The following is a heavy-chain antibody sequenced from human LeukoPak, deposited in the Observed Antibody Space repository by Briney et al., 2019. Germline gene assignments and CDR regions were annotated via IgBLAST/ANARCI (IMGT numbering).Heavy chain of an antibody. CDR3: ARYPILTGYSDAFDI. V-gene: IGHV3-48*04. CDR2: ISSSSSTI. CDR1: GFTFSSYA. J-gene: IGHJ3*02. D-gene: IGHD3-9*01. Sequence: GGSLRLSCAASGFTFSSYAMSWVRQAPGKGLEWVSYISSSSSTIYYADSVKGRFTVSRDNAKNSLYLQMNSLGAEDTAVYYCARYPILTGYSDAFDIWGQGTMVTVSS.